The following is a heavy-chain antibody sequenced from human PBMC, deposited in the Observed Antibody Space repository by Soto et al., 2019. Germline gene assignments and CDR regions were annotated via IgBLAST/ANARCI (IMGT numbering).Heavy chain of an antibody. CDR3: ARAGASSGRHYYYGMDV. CDR1: GGSFSGYY. Sequence: QVQLQQWGAGLLKPSETLSLTCAVYGGSFSGYYWSWIRQPPGKGLEWIGEINHSGSTNYNPSLKSRVTISVHTSKNQFSLKLSSVTAADTAVYYCARAGASSGRHYYYGMDVWGQGTTVTVSS. CDR2: INHSGST. D-gene: IGHD3-10*01. J-gene: IGHJ6*02. V-gene: IGHV4-34*01.